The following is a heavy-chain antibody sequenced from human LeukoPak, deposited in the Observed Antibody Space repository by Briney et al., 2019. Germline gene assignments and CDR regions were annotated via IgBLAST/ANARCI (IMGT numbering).Heavy chain of an antibody. CDR2: IYYSGST. CDR1: GGSVSSGSYY. V-gene: IGHV4-61*01. CDR3: AREGTWFDP. Sequence: PSETLSLTCTVSGGSVSSGSYYWSWIRQPPGKGLEWIGYIYYSGSTNYNPSLKSRVTISVDTSKNQFSLKLSSVTAADTAVYYCAREGTWFDPWGQGTLVTVSS. J-gene: IGHJ5*02. D-gene: IGHD3-10*01.